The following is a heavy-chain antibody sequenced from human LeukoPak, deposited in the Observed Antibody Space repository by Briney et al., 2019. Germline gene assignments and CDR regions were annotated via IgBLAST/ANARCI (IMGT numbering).Heavy chain of an antibody. V-gene: IGHV3-74*03. Sequence: GRPLRPSCAASGFTFSTYWMHCVGRDPGKARVWVARIDIDGGIITHAHSLEGRFTISIDTATNTVSLQLNALSAADTATYYCLRGLGDYWGQGTLVTVSS. CDR1: GFTFSTYW. J-gene: IGHJ4*02. D-gene: IGHD3-16*01. CDR3: LRGLGDY. CDR2: IDIDGGII.